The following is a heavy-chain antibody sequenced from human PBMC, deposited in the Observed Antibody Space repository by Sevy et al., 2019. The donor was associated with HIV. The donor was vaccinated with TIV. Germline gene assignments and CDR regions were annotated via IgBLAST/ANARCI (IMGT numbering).Heavy chain of an antibody. Sequence: ASVKVSCKASGYTFTGYYIHWVRQAPGQGLEWTGWIIPSSGGTNYGQKFLGRVTMTRDTSISTAYLELHRLTSDDTAVYYCTRSVYGSGTYLNDHWGQGTLVTVSS. J-gene: IGHJ4*02. CDR2: IIPSSGGT. CDR1: GYTFTGYY. D-gene: IGHD3-10*01. V-gene: IGHV1-2*02. CDR3: TRSVYGSGTYLNDH.